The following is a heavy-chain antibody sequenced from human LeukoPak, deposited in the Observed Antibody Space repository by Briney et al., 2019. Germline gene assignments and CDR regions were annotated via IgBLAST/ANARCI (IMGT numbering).Heavy chain of an antibody. D-gene: IGHD2-2*01. CDR1: GFTFSSYS. V-gene: IGHV3-48*02. Sequence: PGGSLRLSCAASGFTFSSYSMNWVRQAPGKGLEWVSYISSSSSTRYYADSVKGRFTISRDNAKNSLYLQMNSLRDEDTAVYYCARAVRDCSSNSCLYPFDYWGQGTLVTVSS. J-gene: IGHJ4*02. CDR2: ISSSSSTR. CDR3: ARAVRDCSSNSCLYPFDY.